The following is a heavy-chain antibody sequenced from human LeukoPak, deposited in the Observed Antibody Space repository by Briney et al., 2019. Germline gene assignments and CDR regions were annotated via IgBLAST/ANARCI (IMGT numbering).Heavy chain of an antibody. CDR1: GFTFSSYW. D-gene: IGHD3-3*01. J-gene: IGHJ6*04. CDR3: ARTWSGYLVDV. V-gene: IGHV3-7*01. CDR2: IKQDGSEK. Sequence: LSGGSLRLSCAASGFTFSSYWMSWLRQAPGKGLEGVANIKQDGSEKYYVDSVKGRFTISRDNAKNSLYLQMNSLRAEDTAVYFCARTWSGYLVDVWGKGTTVTVSS.